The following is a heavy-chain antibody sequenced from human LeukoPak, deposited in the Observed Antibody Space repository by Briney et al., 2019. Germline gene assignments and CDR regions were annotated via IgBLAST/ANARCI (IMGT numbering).Heavy chain of an antibody. CDR1: GYTFTGYY. Sequence: VASVNVSCKASGYTFTGYYMHWVRQAPGQGLEWMGWINPNSGGTNYAQKFQGRVTMTRDTSISTAYMELSRLRSDDTAVYYCAGYSSSSEGTDYWGQGTLVTVSS. CDR3: AGYSSSSEGTDY. CDR2: INPNSGGT. D-gene: IGHD6-6*01. J-gene: IGHJ4*02. V-gene: IGHV1-2*02.